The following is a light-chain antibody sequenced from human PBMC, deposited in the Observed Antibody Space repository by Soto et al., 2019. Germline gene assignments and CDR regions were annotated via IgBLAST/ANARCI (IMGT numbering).Light chain of an antibody. CDR2: SAS. CDR1: QSVRSN. Sequence: IVLTQSPGTLSLSPGERATLSCRASQSVRSNYLAWYQQKPGQAPRLLIFSASIRATGIPARFSGGGSETEFTLTISSLQSEDFAVYYCQQYSDWPPWRFGQGTKV. J-gene: IGKJ1*01. CDR3: QQYSDWPPWR. V-gene: IGKV3-15*01.